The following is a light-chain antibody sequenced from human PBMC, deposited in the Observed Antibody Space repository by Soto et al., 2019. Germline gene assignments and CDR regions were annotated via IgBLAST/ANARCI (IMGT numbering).Light chain of an antibody. CDR1: SSNIGAGYD. V-gene: IGLV1-40*01. CDR2: GNI. J-gene: IGLJ1*01. Sequence: QSALTQPPSVSGAPGQRVTISCTGSSSNIGAGYDVHWYQQRPGTAPKLLIFGNINRPSGVPDRFSGSKSGTSASLAITGLQAEDEGDYYCLSYDSTLSARYGFGTGTKVTVL. CDR3: LSYDSTLSARYG.